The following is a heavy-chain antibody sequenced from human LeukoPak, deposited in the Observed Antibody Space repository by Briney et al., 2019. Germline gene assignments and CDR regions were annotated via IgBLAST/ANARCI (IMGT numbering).Heavy chain of an antibody. V-gene: IGHV3-53*01. Sequence: PGGSLRLSCAASGFTFSLYSMNWVRQAPGKGLEWVSVIYSGGGTFYADSVKGRFTISRDNSKNTLYLQMNSLRAEDTAVYYCARAGGLRIAVAPIDCWGQGTLVTVSS. J-gene: IGHJ4*02. D-gene: IGHD6-19*01. CDR1: GFTFSLYS. CDR2: IYSGGGT. CDR3: ARAGGLRIAVAPIDC.